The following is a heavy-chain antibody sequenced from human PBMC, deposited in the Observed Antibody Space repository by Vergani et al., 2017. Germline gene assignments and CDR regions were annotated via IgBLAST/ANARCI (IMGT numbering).Heavy chain of an antibody. CDR2: IYSGGST. D-gene: IGHD3-3*01. CDR1: GFTFSSYG. CDR3: ARGFAYYGMDV. J-gene: IGHJ6*02. V-gene: IGHV3-NL1*01. Sequence: QVQLVESGGGVVQPGGSLRLSCAASGFTFSSYGMHWVRQAPGKGLEWVSVIYSGGSTYYADSVKGRFTISRHNSKNTLYLQMNSLRAEDTAVYYCARGFAYYGMDVWGQGTTVTVSS.